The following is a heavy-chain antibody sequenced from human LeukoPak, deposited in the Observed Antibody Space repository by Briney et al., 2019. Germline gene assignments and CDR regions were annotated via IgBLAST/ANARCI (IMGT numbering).Heavy chain of an antibody. CDR1: GGSISSSSYY. J-gene: IGHJ6*03. V-gene: IGHV4-39*01. CDR3: ARRGMDV. Sequence: SETLSLTCTVSGGSISSSSYYWGWIRQPPGKGLEWIGSIYYSGSTYYNPPLKSRVTISVDTSKNQFSLKLSSVTAADTAVYYCARRGMDVWGKGTTVTVSS. CDR2: IYYSGST.